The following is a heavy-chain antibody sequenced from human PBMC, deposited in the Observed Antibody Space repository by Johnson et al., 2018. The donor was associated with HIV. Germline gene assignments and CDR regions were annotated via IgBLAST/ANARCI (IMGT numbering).Heavy chain of an antibody. V-gene: IGHV3-30*04. D-gene: IGHD2-15*01. CDR3: ARDKCSGGSCDDDDVFDI. CDR2: ISFDGSNK. CDR1: GFTFSSYA. J-gene: IGHJ3*02. Sequence: HVQLVESGGGVVQPGRSLRLSCAASGFTFSSYAMHWVRQAPGKGLEWVAVISFDGSNKYYADSVKGLFTISRDNSKNSLDLQMNSLRAEDTAVYYCARDKCSGGSCDDDDVFDIWGQGTMVTVSS.